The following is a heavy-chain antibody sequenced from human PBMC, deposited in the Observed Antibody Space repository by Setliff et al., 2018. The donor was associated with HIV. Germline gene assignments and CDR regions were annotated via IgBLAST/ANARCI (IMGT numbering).Heavy chain of an antibody. CDR1: GFTFSSAW. D-gene: IGHD5-12*01. CDR3: TTEGVPTI. CDR2: IKSNKDGGTA. V-gene: IGHV3-15*01. J-gene: IGHJ4*02. Sequence: NPGGSLRLSCAASGFTFSSAWMSWVRQAPGKGLEWVGRIKSNKDGGTAHYAAPVKGRFSISRDDSNNMLYLQMSSLKTEDTAVYYCTTEGVPTIGGQGTLVTVSS.